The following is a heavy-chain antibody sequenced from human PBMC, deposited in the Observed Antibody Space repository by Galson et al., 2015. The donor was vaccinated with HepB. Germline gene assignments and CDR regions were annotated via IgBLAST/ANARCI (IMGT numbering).Heavy chain of an antibody. Sequence: SLRLSCAASGFTFDDYAMHWVRQAPGKGLEWVSAISGSGGSTYYADSVKGRFTISRDNSKNTLYLQMNSLRAEDTAVYYCAKGEGLAWVVVVAVDYWGQGTLVTVSS. CDR3: AKGEGLAWVVVVAVDY. V-gene: IGHV3-23*01. CDR1: GFTFDDYA. J-gene: IGHJ4*02. D-gene: IGHD2-15*01. CDR2: ISGSGGST.